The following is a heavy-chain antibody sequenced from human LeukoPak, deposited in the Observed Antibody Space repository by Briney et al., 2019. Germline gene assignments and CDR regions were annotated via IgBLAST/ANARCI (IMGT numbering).Heavy chain of an antibody. CDR3: ARGPNFDY. V-gene: IGHV4-34*01. CDR1: GGSFSGYF. J-gene: IGHJ4*02. Sequence: SETLSLTCAVYGGSFSGYFWSWIRQPPGKELEWIGEINHSGSTDYNPSLKSRVTMSIDTSNKQFSLKLSSVTAADTAVYYCARGPNFDYWGQGTLVTVSS. CDR2: INHSGST.